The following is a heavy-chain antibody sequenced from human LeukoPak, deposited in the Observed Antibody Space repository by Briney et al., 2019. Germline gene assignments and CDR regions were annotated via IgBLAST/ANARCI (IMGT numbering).Heavy chain of an antibody. CDR1: GGSFSGYY. J-gene: IGHJ3*02. Sequence: SETLSLTCAVYGGSFSGYYWSWIRQPPGKGLEWIGEINHSGSTNYNPSLKSRVTISVDTSKNQFSLKLSSVTAADTAVYHCARVIGWYVFGGDAFDIWGQGTMVTVSS. CDR2: INHSGST. D-gene: IGHD6-19*01. V-gene: IGHV4-34*01. CDR3: ARVIGWYVFGGDAFDI.